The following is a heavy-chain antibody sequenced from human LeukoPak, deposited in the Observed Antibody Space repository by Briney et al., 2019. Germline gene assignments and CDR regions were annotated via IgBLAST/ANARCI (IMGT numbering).Heavy chain of an antibody. CDR1: GFIFSSYW. CDR2: INPDGSAR. D-gene: IGHD4-23*01. CDR3: ARQTTVVTEFDY. Sequence: PWGSLRLSCAASGFIFSSYWMSWVRQAPGTGLEWVASINPDGSARTYVDSVKGRFTISRDNAKNSLSLQMNSLRAEDTAVYFCARQTTVVTEFDYWGQGTLVTVSS. J-gene: IGHJ4*02. V-gene: IGHV3-7*05.